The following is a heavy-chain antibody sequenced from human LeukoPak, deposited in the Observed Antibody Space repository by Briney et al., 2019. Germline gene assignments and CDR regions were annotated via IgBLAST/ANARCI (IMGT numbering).Heavy chain of an antibody. D-gene: IGHD3-22*01. CDR2: IIPIFGTA. CDR3: ARGDSSGYYYGYDY. J-gene: IGHJ4*02. Sequence: SVKVSCKASGGTFSSYAISWVRQAPGQGLEWMGGIIPIFGTANYAQKFQGRVTITADESTSTAYMELSSLRSEDTAVYYYARGDSSGYYYGYDYWGQGTLVTVSS. CDR1: GGTFSSYA. V-gene: IGHV1-69*13.